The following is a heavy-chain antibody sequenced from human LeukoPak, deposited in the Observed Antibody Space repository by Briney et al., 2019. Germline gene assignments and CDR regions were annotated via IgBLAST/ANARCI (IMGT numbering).Heavy chain of an antibody. CDR2: IIPIFGTA. D-gene: IGHD3-3*01. CDR1: GGTFSSYA. J-gene: IGHJ6*02. CDR3: ARDVRFWSGYSDYYYYGMDV. V-gene: IGHV1-69*13. Sequence: SVKVSCKASGGTFSSYAISWVRQAPGQGLEWMGGIIPIFGTANYAQKFQGRVTITADESTSTAYMELSSLRSEDTAVYYCARDVRFWSGYSDYYYYGMDVWGQGTMVTVSS.